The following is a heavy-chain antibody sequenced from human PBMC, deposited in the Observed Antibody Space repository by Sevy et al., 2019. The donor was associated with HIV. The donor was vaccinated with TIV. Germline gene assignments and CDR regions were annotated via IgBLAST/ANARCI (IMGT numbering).Heavy chain of an antibody. CDR1: GYSFTSYW. CDR3: ARRADYYDSSVAFDI. J-gene: IGHJ3*02. CDR2: IYPGDSDT. V-gene: IGHV5-51*01. D-gene: IGHD3-22*01. Sequence: GESLKISCKGSGYSFTSYWIGWVRQMPGKGLEWMGIIYPGDSDTRYSPSLQGQVTISADKSISTAYLQWSSLKASDTAMYYCARRADYYDSSVAFDIWGQGTMVTVSS.